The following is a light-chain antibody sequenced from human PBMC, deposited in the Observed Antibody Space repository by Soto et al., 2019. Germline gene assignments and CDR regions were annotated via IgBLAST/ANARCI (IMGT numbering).Light chain of an antibody. Sequence: DIQMTQSPSTLSASVGDRVTITCRASQSISSWLAWYQQKPGKAPKLLIYKASSLESGVPSRFSGSGSGTEFPITISSLQTDDFATYYCQQYNSYWTFGQGTKVEIK. CDR3: QQYNSYWT. CDR2: KAS. CDR1: QSISSW. J-gene: IGKJ1*01. V-gene: IGKV1-5*03.